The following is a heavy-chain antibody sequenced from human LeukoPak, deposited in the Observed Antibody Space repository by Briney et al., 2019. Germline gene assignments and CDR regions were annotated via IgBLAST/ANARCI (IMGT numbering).Heavy chain of an antibody. Sequence: PGGSLRLSCAASGFTFSSYAMHWVRQAPGKGLEWVAVISYDGSNKYYADSVKGRFTISRDNSKNTLYLQMNSLRAEDTAVYYCARGQHRVDYSNDGFDIWGQGTMVTVSS. CDR3: ARGQHRVDYSNDGFDI. V-gene: IGHV3-30*04. D-gene: IGHD2-2*01. CDR2: ISYDGSNK. J-gene: IGHJ3*02. CDR1: GFTFSSYA.